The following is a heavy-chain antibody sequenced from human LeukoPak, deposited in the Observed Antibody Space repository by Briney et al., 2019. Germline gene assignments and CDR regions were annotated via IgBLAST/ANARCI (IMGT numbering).Heavy chain of an antibody. CDR1: GFAFSAYW. CDR2: INEDATTI. V-gene: IGHV3-74*01. CDR3: VRDLVFVWTPGDDFDF. J-gene: IGHJ4*02. D-gene: IGHD3-16*01. Sequence: RASLRLSCAASGFAFSAYWMHWVRQAPGKGLEWVARINEDATTISYADSVKGRFIISRDNSKKSLYLQMNNLRAEDTAVYYCVRDLVFVWTPGDDFDFWGQGTLVTATS.